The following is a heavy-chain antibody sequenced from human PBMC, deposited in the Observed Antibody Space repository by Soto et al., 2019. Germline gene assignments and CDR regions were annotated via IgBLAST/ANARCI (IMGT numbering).Heavy chain of an antibody. CDR2: ISYDSANK. CDR1: GFTFSYG. CDR3: AKLVIGYCSGNTCDDY. D-gene: IGHD2-15*01. J-gene: IGHJ4*02. Sequence: VQLLESGGGLIQPGGSLRLSCAASGFTFSYGIHWLRQAPGKGLEWVAYISYDSANKFYGDSVKGRFTISRDTSKTTQFLHMNSLRAEDTAVYYCAKLVIGYCSGNTCDDYWGQGTLVAVSS. V-gene: IGHV3-30*18.